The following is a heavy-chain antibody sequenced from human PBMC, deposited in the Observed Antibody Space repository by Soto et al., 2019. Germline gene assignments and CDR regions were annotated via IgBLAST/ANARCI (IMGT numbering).Heavy chain of an antibody. CDR1: GSTFSNSG. D-gene: IGHD3-10*01. Sequence: QVQLVESGGGVVQPGRSLRLSCAASGSTFSNSGMHWVRQAPGKGLEWVAVIWYDGSNKYYADSVKGRFTISRDNSKNTLYLQMNSLGAEDTAVYYCARDLTSYGSRSPTIDYWGQGTLVIVSS. V-gene: IGHV3-33*01. J-gene: IGHJ4*02. CDR3: ARDLTSYGSRSPTIDY. CDR2: IWYDGSNK.